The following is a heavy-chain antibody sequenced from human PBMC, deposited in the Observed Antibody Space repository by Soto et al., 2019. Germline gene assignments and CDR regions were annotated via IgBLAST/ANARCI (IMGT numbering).Heavy chain of an antibody. D-gene: IGHD3-9*01. CDR3: SVTGLWEVYY. Sequence: GSSVKVSGKASGYTGSGFDIHWVRQAPGQGLESRGCIYPDSGGTDYAQKFQGRVTMTRDTSISTAYMELSRLRPAATAAYYCSVTGLWEVYYWG. J-gene: IGHJ4*01. CDR1: GYTGSGFD. V-gene: IGHV1-2*02. CDR2: IYPDSGGT.